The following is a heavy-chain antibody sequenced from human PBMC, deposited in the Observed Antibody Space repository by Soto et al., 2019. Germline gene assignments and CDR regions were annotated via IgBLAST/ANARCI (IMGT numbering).Heavy chain of an antibody. J-gene: IGHJ4*02. CDR2: IDHSGST. V-gene: IGHV4-34*01. D-gene: IGHD3-22*01. Sequence: PSETLSLTCNVSGGSIYTYYYTWIRQPTGKGLEWIGEIDHSGSTNYNPSLKSRLTISVDTSKNQFSLKLSSVTAADTAVYYCARAQYYDSRGYNPISYYFDYWGQGTLVTVSS. CDR3: ARAQYYDSRGYNPISYYFDY. CDR1: GGSIYTYY.